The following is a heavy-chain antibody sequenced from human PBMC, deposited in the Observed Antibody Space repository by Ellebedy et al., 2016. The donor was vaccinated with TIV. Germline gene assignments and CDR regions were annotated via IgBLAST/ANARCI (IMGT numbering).Heavy chain of an antibody. Sequence: PGGSLRLSCAASGFAFKNSWMSWVRQAPGKGPEWVANIKPDGTDKLYVDAVRGRFNISRDNAKNYLFLQMNSLRADDTAVYYCARGGASSLPFDPWGQGKLVTVSS. J-gene: IGHJ5*02. V-gene: IGHV3-7*01. CDR1: GFAFKNSW. CDR3: ARGGASSLPFDP. CDR2: IKPDGTDK. D-gene: IGHD6-13*01.